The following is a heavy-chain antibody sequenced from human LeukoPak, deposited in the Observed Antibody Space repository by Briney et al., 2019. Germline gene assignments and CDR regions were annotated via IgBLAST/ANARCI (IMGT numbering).Heavy chain of an antibody. CDR3: ARDYYGSGSSDY. CDR2: ISYDGGNK. V-gene: IGHV3-30-3*01. J-gene: IGHJ4*02. D-gene: IGHD3-10*01. Sequence: GGSLRLSCAASGFTFSSYAMHWVRQAPGKGLEWVAVISYDGGNKYYADSVKGRFTISRDNSKNTLYLQMNSLRAEDTAVYYCARDYYGSGSSDYWGQGTLVTVSS. CDR1: GFTFSSYA.